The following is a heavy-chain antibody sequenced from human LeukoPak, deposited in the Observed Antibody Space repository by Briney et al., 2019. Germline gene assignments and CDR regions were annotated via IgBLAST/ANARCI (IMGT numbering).Heavy chain of an antibody. V-gene: IGHV4-30-2*01. Sequence: SETLSLTCTVSGGSISSGAYSWNWILQPPGKGLEWIGYIFHSGSTYYNPSLKSRVTMSIDRSEDQFSLRLSSVTAADAAVYYCVRATAMVTYFDLWGQGALVTVSS. D-gene: IGHD5-18*01. CDR2: IFHSGST. J-gene: IGHJ4*02. CDR1: GGSISSGAYS. CDR3: VRATAMVTYFDL.